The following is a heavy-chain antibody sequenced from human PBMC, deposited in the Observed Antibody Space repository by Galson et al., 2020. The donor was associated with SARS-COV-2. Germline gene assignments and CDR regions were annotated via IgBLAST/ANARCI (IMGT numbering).Heavy chain of an antibody. CDR1: GFTFSSYG. J-gene: IGHJ6*03. CDR3: AKDRSTYLDV. D-gene: IGHD2-2*01. V-gene: IGHV3-30*18. CDR2: ISSDGSYK. Sequence: GSLRLSCAASGFTFSSYGMHWVRQAPGRGLEWVAVISSDGSYKQYAESVKGRSTISRDNSKNTMYLQMNSLRAEDTAVYYCAKDRSTYLDVWGKGTTVTVSS.